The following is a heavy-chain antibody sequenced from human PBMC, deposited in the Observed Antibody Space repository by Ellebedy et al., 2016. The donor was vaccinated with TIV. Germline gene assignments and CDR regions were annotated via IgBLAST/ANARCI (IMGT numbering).Heavy chain of an antibody. J-gene: IGHJ2*01. CDR1: GFTFSNHW. CDR3: DTAVYYCARGKSDGWYFDL. Sequence: GESLKISCAASGFTFSNHWMHWVRQAPGKGLVWVSRIDTDGSSTSYADSVKGRFTISRDNAKNTVYLQMNSLRTEDTAVRTEDTAVYYCARGKSDGWYFDLWGRGTLVTVSS. CDR2: IDTDGSST. V-gene: IGHV3-74*01. D-gene: IGHD3-10*01.